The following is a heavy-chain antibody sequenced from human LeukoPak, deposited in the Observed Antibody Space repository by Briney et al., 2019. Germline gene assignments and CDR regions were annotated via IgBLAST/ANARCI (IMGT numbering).Heavy chain of an antibody. CDR1: GFTFSSYA. J-gene: IGHJ5*02. CDR2: ISGSGGST. D-gene: IGHD3-10*01. Sequence: GGSLRLSCAASGFTFSSYAMSWVRQAPGKGLEWVSAISGSGGSTYYADSVKGRFTISRDNSKNTLYLQMNSLRAEDTAVYYCASLAMVRGANNWFDPWGQGTLVTVSS. V-gene: IGHV3-23*01. CDR3: ASLAMVRGANNWFDP.